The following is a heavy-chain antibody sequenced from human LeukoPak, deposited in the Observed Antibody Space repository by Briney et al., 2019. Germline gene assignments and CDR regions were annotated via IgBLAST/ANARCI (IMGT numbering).Heavy chain of an antibody. D-gene: IGHD4-17*01. V-gene: IGHV4-31*03. Sequence: SQTLSLTCTVSGGSVSSSGYYCSWIRQPPGKGLEWIGYIYYSGRSYYNPSLKSRVTISVDTSKNQFYLNLSSVTAADTALYYCARGLRSHYFDYWGQGTLVTVSS. CDR2: IYYSGRS. J-gene: IGHJ4*02. CDR3: ARGLRSHYFDY. CDR1: GGSVSSSGYY.